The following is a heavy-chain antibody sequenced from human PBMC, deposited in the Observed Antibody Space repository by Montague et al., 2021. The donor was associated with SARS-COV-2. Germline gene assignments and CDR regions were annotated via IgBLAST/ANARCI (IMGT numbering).Heavy chain of an antibody. CDR1: GGSISSSSHY. J-gene: IGHJ6*03. V-gene: IGHV4-39*01. Sequence: SETLSLTCTVSGGSISSSSHYWGWIRQPPGKGLEWIGSIYYSGSTYYNPSLKSRVTISGDTSKNQFSLKLSSVTAADTAVFYCARHSGDYTIFGVVIYYMDVWGKGTTVTVSS. D-gene: IGHD3-3*01. CDR3: ARHSGDYTIFGVVIYYMDV. CDR2: IYYSGST.